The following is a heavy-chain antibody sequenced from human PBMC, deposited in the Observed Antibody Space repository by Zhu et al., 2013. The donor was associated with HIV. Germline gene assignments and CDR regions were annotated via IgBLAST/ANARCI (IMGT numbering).Heavy chain of an antibody. CDR3: AKGGYGGNSNGDYYYGMDV. V-gene: IGHV3-9*01. CDR2: ISWNSGSI. Sequence: EVQLVESGGGLVQPGRSLKLSCAASGFTFDDYAMHWVRQAPGKGLEWVSGISWNSGSIGYADSVKGRFTISRDNAKNSLYLQMNSLRAEDTALYYCAKGGYGGNSNGDYYYGMDVWGQGTTVTVSS. CDR1: GFTFDDYA. J-gene: IGHJ6*02. D-gene: IGHD4-17*01.